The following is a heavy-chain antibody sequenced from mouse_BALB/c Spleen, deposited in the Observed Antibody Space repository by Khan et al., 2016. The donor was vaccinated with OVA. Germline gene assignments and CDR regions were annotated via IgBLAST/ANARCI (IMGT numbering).Heavy chain of an antibody. V-gene: IGHV1-20*02. CDR1: GYSFTGYF. CDR3: ARTYGSDLDY. CDR2: INPHIGET. J-gene: IGHJ2*01. Sequence: EVQLQQSGPELVKPGASVKISCKASGYSFTGYFMNWVMQSHGKSLEWIGRINPHIGETFYNQKFRDKATLTVDESSSTAHMELRSLASEDSAVYYCARTYGSDLDYWGQGTTLTVSS. D-gene: IGHD1-1*01.